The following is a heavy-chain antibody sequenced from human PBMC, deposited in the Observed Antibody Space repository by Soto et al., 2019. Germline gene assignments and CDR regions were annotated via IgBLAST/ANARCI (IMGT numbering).Heavy chain of an antibody. Sequence: QLQLQESGPGLVKPSETLTLTCTVSGDSIAKSKYYWCGIRQPPGKGPEWIGSIYYDGRTYLNPARIRRVPISRVTSMNQSSLKVNSVTAADTAKYFCANHPWNPLVRPCWHFDLWGRGTLVTVSS. CDR3: ANHPWNPLVRPCWHFDL. J-gene: IGHJ2*01. CDR1: GDSIAKSKYY. V-gene: IGHV4-39*01. D-gene: IGHD1-1*01. CDR2: IYYDGRT.